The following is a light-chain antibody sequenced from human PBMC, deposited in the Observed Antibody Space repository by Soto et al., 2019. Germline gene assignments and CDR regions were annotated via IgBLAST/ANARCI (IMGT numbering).Light chain of an antibody. Sequence: QSVLTQPPSVSGAPGQRVTISCTGSSSNIGAGSDVHWYQQLPGTAPKLLIYNNSNRPSGVPDRFSGSKSGTSASLAITGLQADDDADYYCQSYGRSLRGVFGSGTKLTVL. V-gene: IGLV1-40*01. J-gene: IGLJ1*01. CDR1: SSNIGAGSD. CDR3: QSYGRSLRGV. CDR2: NNS.